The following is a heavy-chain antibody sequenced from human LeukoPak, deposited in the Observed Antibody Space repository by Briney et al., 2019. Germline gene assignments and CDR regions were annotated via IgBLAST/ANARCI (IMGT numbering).Heavy chain of an antibody. D-gene: IGHD1-26*01. CDR2: IYYSGST. Sequence: SETLSLTCTVSGGSISSYYWSWIRQPPGKGLEWIGYIYYSGSTNYNPSLKSRVTISVDTSKNQFSLKLSSVTAADTAVYYCARGAEIVRGTWLDPWGQGTLVTVSS. CDR1: GGSISSYY. CDR3: ARGAEIVRGTWLDP. J-gene: IGHJ5*02. V-gene: IGHV4-59*01.